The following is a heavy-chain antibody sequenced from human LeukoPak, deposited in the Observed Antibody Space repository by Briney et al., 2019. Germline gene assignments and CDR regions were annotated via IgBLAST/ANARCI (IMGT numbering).Heavy chain of an antibody. Sequence: ASVKVSCKVSGYTLTELSMHWVRQAPGQGLEWMGWISTYNGNTNYVQKVQGRVTVTTDTSTSTVYMELRSLRSDDTAVYYCARGDDAFDIWGQGTMVTVSS. CDR3: ARGDDAFDI. CDR2: ISTYNGNT. J-gene: IGHJ3*02. V-gene: IGHV1-18*01. CDR1: GYTLTELS.